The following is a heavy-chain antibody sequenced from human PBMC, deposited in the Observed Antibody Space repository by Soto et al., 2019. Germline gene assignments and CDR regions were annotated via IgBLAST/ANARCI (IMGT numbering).Heavy chain of an antibody. J-gene: IGHJ3*02. V-gene: IGHV1-69*13. Sequence: ASVKVSCKAYGGTFSSYAISWVRQAPGQGLEWMGGIIPIFGTANYAQKFQGRVTITADESTSTAYMELSSLRSEDTAVYYCARARSEYYYDSSGSRFDIWGQGTMVTVSS. D-gene: IGHD3-22*01. CDR1: GGTFSSYA. CDR2: IIPIFGTA. CDR3: ARARSEYYYDSSGSRFDI.